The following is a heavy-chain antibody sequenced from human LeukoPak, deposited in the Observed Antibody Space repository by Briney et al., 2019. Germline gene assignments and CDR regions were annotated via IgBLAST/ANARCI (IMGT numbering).Heavy chain of an antibody. V-gene: IGHV1-58*02. CDR2: IVVGSGNT. D-gene: IGHD6-19*01. Sequence: SVKVSCKASGFTFTSSAMQWVRQARGQRLEWIGWIVVGSGNTNYAQKFRERVTITRDMSTSTAYMELSSLRSEDTAVYYCAAITTVFGSSGQFDYWGQGTLVTVSP. CDR1: GFTFTSSA. CDR3: AAITTVFGSSGQFDY. J-gene: IGHJ4*02.